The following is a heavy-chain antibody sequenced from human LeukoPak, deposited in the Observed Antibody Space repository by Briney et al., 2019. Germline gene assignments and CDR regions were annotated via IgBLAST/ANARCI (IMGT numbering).Heavy chain of an antibody. CDR1: GGSISSSSYY. D-gene: IGHD2-15*01. Sequence: SETLSLTCTVSGGSISSSSYYWGWIRQPPGKGLEWIGSIYYSGSTYYNPSLKSRVTISVDTSKNQFSLKLSSVTAADTAVYYCARRQCHLGYCSGVDYWGQGTLVTVSS. CDR3: ARRQCHLGYCSGVDY. CDR2: IYYSGST. V-gene: IGHV4-39*01. J-gene: IGHJ4*02.